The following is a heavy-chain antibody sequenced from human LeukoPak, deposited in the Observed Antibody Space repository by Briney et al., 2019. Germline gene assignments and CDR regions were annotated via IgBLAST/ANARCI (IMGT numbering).Heavy chain of an antibody. CDR1: GGSISSSSHY. V-gene: IGHV4-39*07. CDR2: IYYSGST. D-gene: IGHD6-13*01. J-gene: IGHJ5*02. Sequence: PSETLSLTCTVSGGSISSSSHYWGWIRQPPGKGLEWIGSIYYSGSTYYNPSLKSRVTMSVDTSKNQFSLKLSSVTAADTAVYYCARDDSSSWYDNWFDPWGQGTLVTVSS. CDR3: ARDDSSSWYDNWFDP.